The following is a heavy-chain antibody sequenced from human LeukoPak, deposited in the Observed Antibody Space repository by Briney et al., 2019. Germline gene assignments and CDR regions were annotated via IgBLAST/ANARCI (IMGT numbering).Heavy chain of an antibody. J-gene: IGHJ4*02. CDR1: GGSISSDY. CDR3: AKSGGYGLIDY. CDR2: ISYSGSP. V-gene: IGHV4-59*08. Sequence: SETLSLTCTVYGGSISSDYWSWIRQPPGRGLEWIGYISYSGSPNYNPSLKSRVTISVDTSKNQFSLKLSSVTAADTAMYYCAKSGGYGLIDYWGQGTLVTVSS. D-gene: IGHD1-26*01.